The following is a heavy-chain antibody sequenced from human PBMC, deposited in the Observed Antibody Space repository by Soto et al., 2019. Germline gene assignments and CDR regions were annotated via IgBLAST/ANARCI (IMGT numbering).Heavy chain of an antibody. CDR1: GSTFSSYA. D-gene: IGHD3-16*02. J-gene: IGHJ4*02. CDR3: AKDAVWGSYRYTYFDY. Sequence: QVQLVESGGGVVQPRRSLRLSCAASGSTFSSYAMHWVRQAPGKGLEWVAVISYDGSNKYYADSVKGRFTISRDNSKNTLYLQMNSVRDEDTAVYYCAKDAVWGSYRYTYFDYWGQGTLVTVSS. CDR2: ISYDGSNK. V-gene: IGHV3-30*18.